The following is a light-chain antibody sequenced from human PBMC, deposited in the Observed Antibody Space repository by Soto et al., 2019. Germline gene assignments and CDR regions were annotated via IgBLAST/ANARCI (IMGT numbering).Light chain of an antibody. Sequence: QSVLTQPPSVSGAPGQRVTISCTGSSSNIGRGYAVHWYQQFPGTAPRLLIHSNTQRPSGVPDRFSGSKSGTSASLAISGLQSGDEADYYCATWDDSLSGAIFGGGTKLTVL. CDR2: SNT. CDR3: ATWDDSLSGAI. CDR1: SSNIGRGYA. V-gene: IGLV1-44*01. J-gene: IGLJ2*01.